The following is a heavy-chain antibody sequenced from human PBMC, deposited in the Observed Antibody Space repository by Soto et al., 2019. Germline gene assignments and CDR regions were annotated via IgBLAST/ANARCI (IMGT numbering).Heavy chain of an antibody. J-gene: IGHJ6*02. V-gene: IGHV1-24*01. D-gene: IGHD1-26*01. CDR3: ATSYPRLELLRYYYYGMDV. CDR1: GYTLTELS. Sequence: QVQLVQSGAEVKKPGASVKVSCKVSGYTLTELSMHWVRQAPGKGLEWMGGFDPEDGETIYAQKFQGRVTMTEDTSTDTAYMELSSLRSEDTAVYYCATSYPRLELLRYYYYGMDVWGQGTTVTVSS. CDR2: FDPEDGET.